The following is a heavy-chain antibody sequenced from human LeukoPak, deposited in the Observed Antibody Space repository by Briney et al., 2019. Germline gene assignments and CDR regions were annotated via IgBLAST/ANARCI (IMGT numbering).Heavy chain of an antibody. Sequence: ETLSLTCTVSGGSISSSSYYWGWIRQPPGKGLEWVSAISSSGGSTYYADSVRGRFTISRDNAKNSLYLPMNSLRAEDTAVYYCARGVATYYFDYWGQGTLVTVSS. V-gene: IGHV3-23*01. CDR2: ISSSGGST. CDR1: GGSISSSSYY. D-gene: IGHD5-12*01. J-gene: IGHJ4*02. CDR3: ARGVATYYFDY.